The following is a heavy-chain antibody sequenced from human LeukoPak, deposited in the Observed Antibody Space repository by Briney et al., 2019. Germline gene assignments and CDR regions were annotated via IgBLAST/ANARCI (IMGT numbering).Heavy chain of an antibody. D-gene: IGHD3-10*01. CDR1: GASFSSARYH. V-gene: IGHV4-61*03. CDR3: VSLAAGESGIGS. CDR2: IQYGEDT. Sequence: PSETLSLTCTVSGASFSSARYHWMWIRQRPGKGLEYIENIQYGEDTDYKPSLQSRVTISVDTSNNHFSLTLSSVTAADTAVYYCVSLAAGESGIGSWGQGTLVTVSS. J-gene: IGHJ5*02.